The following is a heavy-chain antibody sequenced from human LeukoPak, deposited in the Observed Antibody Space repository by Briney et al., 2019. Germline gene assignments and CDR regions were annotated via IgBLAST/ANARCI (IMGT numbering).Heavy chain of an antibody. CDR1: VYTFTGYY. Sequence: ASVKVSCKASVYTFTGYYMHWVRQAPGQGLEWMRRLNPNSGGTNYAQKFQGRVTRTRDTAISTAYMELSRLRSDDTAVYYCAGDCSVAVAGTKGGLSYWGQGTLVTVSS. D-gene: IGHD6-19*01. CDR3: AGDCSVAVAGTKGGLSY. J-gene: IGHJ4*02. CDR2: LNPNSGGT. V-gene: IGHV1-2*06.